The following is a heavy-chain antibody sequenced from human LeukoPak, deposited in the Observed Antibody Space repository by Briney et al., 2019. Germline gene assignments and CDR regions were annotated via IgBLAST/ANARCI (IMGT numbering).Heavy chain of an antibody. Sequence: SETLSLTCAVYGGSFSGYYWSWIRQPPGKGLEWIGEIKHSGSTNYNPSLKSRVTISVDTSKNQFSLKLSSVAAADTAVYYCARFRPTWIQLWSTQGFDYWGQGTLVTVSS. J-gene: IGHJ4*02. CDR1: GGSFSGYY. CDR3: ARFRPTWIQLWSTQGFDY. CDR2: IKHSGST. V-gene: IGHV4-34*01. D-gene: IGHD5-18*01.